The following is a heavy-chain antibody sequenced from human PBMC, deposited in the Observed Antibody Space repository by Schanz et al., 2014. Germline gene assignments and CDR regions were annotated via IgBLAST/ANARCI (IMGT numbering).Heavy chain of an antibody. CDR1: GFNFSNYD. CDR3: ARGRTVDY. Sequence: QVQLVESGGGVVQPGRSLRLSCAASGFNFSNYDIHWVRQAPGKGLEWVALIYYNGTNKYYADSVKGRFTISRDNSQNTLYLQMNTLRTEDTAVYYCARGRTVDYWGQGTLVTVSS. CDR2: IYYNGTNK. V-gene: IGHV3-30*03. J-gene: IGHJ4*02.